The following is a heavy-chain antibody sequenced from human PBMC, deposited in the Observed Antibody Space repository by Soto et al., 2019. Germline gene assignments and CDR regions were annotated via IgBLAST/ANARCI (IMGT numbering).Heavy chain of an antibody. CDR2: IYPGDSDT. Sequence: PGESLKISCQGSGYSFASYWIGWVRQMPGKDLEWMVIIYPGDSDTRYSPSFQGQVTISAYKSLRTAYLQWTSLKASDTALYYCARTRSFTLGFYYDGMDXWGQGTSVTVS. V-gene: IGHV5-51*01. D-gene: IGHD6-6*01. CDR1: GYSFASYW. J-gene: IGHJ6*02. CDR3: ARTRSFTLGFYYDGMDX.